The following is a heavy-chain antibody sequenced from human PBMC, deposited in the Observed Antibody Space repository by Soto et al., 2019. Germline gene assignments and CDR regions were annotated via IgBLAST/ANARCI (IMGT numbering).Heavy chain of an antibody. CDR2: IYYSGST. J-gene: IGHJ6*02. CDR1: GGSISSGGYY. Sequence: SETLSLTCTVSGGSISSGGYYWSWIRQHPGKGLEWIGYIYYSGSTYYNPSLKSRVTISVDTSKNQFSLKLSSVTAADTAVYYCARGRGYDFWRGSEMTYYYYGMDVWGQGTTVTVSS. CDR3: ARGRGYDFWRGSEMTYYYYGMDV. D-gene: IGHD3-3*01. V-gene: IGHV4-31*03.